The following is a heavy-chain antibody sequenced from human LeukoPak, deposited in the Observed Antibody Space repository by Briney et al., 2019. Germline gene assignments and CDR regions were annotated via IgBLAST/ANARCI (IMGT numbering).Heavy chain of an antibody. V-gene: IGHV3-33*01. Sequence: GGSLRLSCAASGFTFSSYGMHWVRQAPGKGLEWVAVIWYDGSNKYYADSVKGRFTISRDNSKNTLYLQMNSLRAEDTAVYYCARDEPSPLRGDFFDYWGQGTLVTVSS. J-gene: IGHJ4*02. CDR1: GFTFSSYG. CDR3: ARDEPSPLRGDFFDY. CDR2: IWYDGSNK. D-gene: IGHD2-21*02.